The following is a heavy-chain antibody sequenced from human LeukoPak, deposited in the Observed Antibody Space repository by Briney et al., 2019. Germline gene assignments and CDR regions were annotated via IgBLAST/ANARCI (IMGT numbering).Heavy chain of an antibody. D-gene: IGHD3-22*01. CDR3: ATGSYPRGHYYYDRAYFDP. Sequence: PSETLSLTCAVYGGSFSGSYWSWLRQSPGKGLEGVGEINHSGTTNYNPSLKSRVTISIDTSKNQFFSLNLVSVTAADTAVYYCATGSYPRGHYYYDRAYFDPWGQGTPVTVSS. J-gene: IGHJ5*02. CDR1: GGSFSGSY. CDR2: INHSGTT. V-gene: IGHV4-34*01.